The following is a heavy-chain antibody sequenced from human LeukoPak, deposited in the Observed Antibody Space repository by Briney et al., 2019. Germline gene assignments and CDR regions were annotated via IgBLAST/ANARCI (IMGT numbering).Heavy chain of an antibody. CDR2: ISYDGSNK. CDR1: GFTFSSYG. CDR3: AKDSLRYCSSTSCYDLDY. V-gene: IGHV3-30*18. D-gene: IGHD2-2*01. J-gene: IGHJ4*02. Sequence: GGSLRLSCAASGFTFSSYGMHWVRQAPGKGLEWVAVISYDGSNKYYADSAKGRFTISRDNSKNTLYLQMNSLRAEDTAVYYCAKDSLRYCSSTSCYDLDYWGQGTLATVSS.